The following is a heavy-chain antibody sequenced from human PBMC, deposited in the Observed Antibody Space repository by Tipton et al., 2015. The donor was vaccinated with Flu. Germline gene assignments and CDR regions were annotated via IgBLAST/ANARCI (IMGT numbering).Heavy chain of an antibody. V-gene: IGHV3-7*01. CDR3: ARAIGDYGAF. Sequence: SLRLSCVVSGFTFSKYWMDWVRQAPGKGLEWVAKINLDGSEIYYVDSVKGRFTISRDNAKNSVFLQMSSLRAEDTAVYYCARAIGDYGAFWGQGTLVTVS. J-gene: IGHJ4*02. CDR2: INLDGSEI. D-gene: IGHD4-17*01. CDR1: GFTFSKYW.